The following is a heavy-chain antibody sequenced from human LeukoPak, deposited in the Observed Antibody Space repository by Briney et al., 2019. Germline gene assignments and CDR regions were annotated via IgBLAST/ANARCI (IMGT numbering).Heavy chain of an antibody. J-gene: IGHJ4*02. V-gene: IGHV4-39*07. CDR3: TAEKNGSPHY. CDR2: IYYTGST. D-gene: IGHD2-8*01. Sequence: PSETLSLTCTVSRGSVSSSTYYWSWVRQPPGKGLEWIASIYYTGSTYYIPSLKSRVTISLDMSKNEFFLTMTSVTAADTAVYFCTAEKNGSPHYWGQGTQVTVSS. CDR1: RGSVSSSTYY.